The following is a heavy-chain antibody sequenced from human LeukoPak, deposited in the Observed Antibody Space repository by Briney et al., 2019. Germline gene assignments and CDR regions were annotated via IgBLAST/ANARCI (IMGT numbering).Heavy chain of an antibody. J-gene: IGHJ4*02. D-gene: IGHD3-10*01. CDR1: GYIFISYA. Sequence: GGSLRRSCEASGYIFISYAMSWARQAPGKGLEWVSVISNSGATTDYADSVKGRFTIARDNSKNTLSLQMNSLRAEDTAVYYCAKEELYYYGSGTYYTCPPFDLWRQGTLHSVSS. CDR3: AKEELYYYGSGTYYTCPPFDL. V-gene: IGHV3-23*01. CDR2: ISNSGATT.